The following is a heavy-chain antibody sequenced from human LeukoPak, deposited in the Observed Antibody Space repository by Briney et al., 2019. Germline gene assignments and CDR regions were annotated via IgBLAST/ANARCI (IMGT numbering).Heavy chain of an antibody. D-gene: IGHD6-13*01. CDR3: ARGVAAAGTTLDY. J-gene: IGHJ4*02. CDR1: GFTFSSYA. CDR2: IYSGGTT. Sequence: GGSLRLSCAASGFTFSSYAMTWVRQAPGKGLEWVSVIYSGGTTYYADSVKGRFTISRDNSKNTLYLQMNSLRDEDTAVYYCARGVAAAGTTLDYWGQGTLVTVSS. V-gene: IGHV3-66*01.